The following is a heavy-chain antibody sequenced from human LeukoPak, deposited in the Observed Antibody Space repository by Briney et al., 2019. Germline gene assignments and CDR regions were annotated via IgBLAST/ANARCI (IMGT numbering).Heavy chain of an antibody. D-gene: IGHD1-26*01. J-gene: IGHJ6*03. CDR2: ISGSGGGT. CDR3: AKNRGAGPHYYYHMNV. V-gene: IGHV3-23*01. CDR1: GFTFSSYG. Sequence: GGSLRLSCAASGFTFSSYGMHWVRQAPGKGLEWVSLISGSGGGTYYADSVKGRFTISRDNSKNTLYLQLNSLRVEDTAVYYCAKNRGAGPHYYYHMNVWGKGTTVTVSS.